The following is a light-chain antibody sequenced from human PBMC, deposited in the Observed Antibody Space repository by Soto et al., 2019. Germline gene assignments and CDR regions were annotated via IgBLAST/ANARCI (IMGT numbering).Light chain of an antibody. CDR1: QGIEIY. CDR2: SAS. V-gene: IGKV1-27*01. CDR3: QRYNSVPVA. Sequence: IQMTQSPSSLSASVGDRVTITCRASQGIEIYLAWYQQRPGTVPKLLIYSASTLQPGFPSRCSGSGSGTDFTLSISSLQPEDAATYYCQRYNSVPVAFGQGTRLEIK. J-gene: IGKJ5*01.